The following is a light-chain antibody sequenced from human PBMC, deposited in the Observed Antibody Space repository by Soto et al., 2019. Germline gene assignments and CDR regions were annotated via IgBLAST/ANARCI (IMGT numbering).Light chain of an antibody. CDR3: CSYTTSNTRQIV. CDR2: DVS. Sequence: QSALTQPASVSGSPGQSITISCTGTSSDVGGYNYVSWYQHHPGKAPKLMIYDVSNRPSGVSNRFSGSKSGNTASLTTSGLQPEDEADYYCCSYTTSNTRQIVFGTGTKLTVL. J-gene: IGLJ1*01. CDR1: SSDVGGYNY. V-gene: IGLV2-14*03.